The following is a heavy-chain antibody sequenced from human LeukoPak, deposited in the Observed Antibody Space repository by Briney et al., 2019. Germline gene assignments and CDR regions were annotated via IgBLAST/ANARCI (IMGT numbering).Heavy chain of an antibody. CDR2: VSYSRNT. V-gene: IGHV4-4*02. CDR3: ARDQGSGSPYYYYYYGMDV. CDR1: GGSINSNNW. J-gene: IGHJ6*02. D-gene: IGHD3-10*01. Sequence: SGTLSLTRVVSGGSINSNNWWSWVRQSPRKGLEWIGDVSYSRNTNYNPSLKSRATISVDTSKNQFSLKLSSVTAADTAVYYCARDQGSGSPYYYYYYGMDVWGQGTTVTVSS.